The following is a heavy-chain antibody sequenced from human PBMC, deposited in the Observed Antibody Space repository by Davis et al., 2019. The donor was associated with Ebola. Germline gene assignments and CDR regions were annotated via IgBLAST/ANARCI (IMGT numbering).Heavy chain of an antibody. CDR2: ISGSGGST. CDR1: GFTFSSYA. V-gene: IGHV3-23*01. Sequence: GESLKISCAASGFTFSSYAMSWVRQAPGKGLEWVSAISGSGGSTYYADSVKGRFTISRDNSKNTLYLQMNSLRAEDTAVYYCAKKASGSYWAYFDYWGQGTLVTVSS. CDR3: AKKASGSYWAYFDY. D-gene: IGHD1-26*01. J-gene: IGHJ4*02.